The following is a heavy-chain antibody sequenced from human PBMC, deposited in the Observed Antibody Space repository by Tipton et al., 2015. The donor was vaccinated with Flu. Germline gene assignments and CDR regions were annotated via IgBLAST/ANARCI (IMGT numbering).Heavy chain of an antibody. D-gene: IGHD4-11*01. V-gene: IGHV4-39*02. CDR2: VHRSGST. CDR3: ARRDYSNYVSEPKNWFDP. J-gene: IGHJ5*02. Sequence: TLSLTCSVSGVSTRSGSYYWAWIRQPPGKGLEWIGNVHRSGSTYYNPSLKSRVTMSVDTSKINFSLRLTSVTAADTAVYYCARRDYSNYVSEPKNWFDPWGQGILVTVSS. CDR1: GVSTRSGSYY.